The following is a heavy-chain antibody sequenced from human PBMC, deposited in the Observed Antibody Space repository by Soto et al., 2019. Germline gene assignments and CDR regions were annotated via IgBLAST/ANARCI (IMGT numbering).Heavy chain of an antibody. CDR1: GYTFTNYG. D-gene: IGHD2-2*01. Sequence: ASVKGYCKASGYTFTNYGITWVRQAPGQGLEWMGWISAYNGNTNYAQKLQGRVTMTTDTSTSTAYMELRSLRSDDTAVYYCARVACSSTSCHLAWFDPWGQGTLVTVSS. CDR2: ISAYNGNT. J-gene: IGHJ5*02. CDR3: ARVACSSTSCHLAWFDP. V-gene: IGHV1-18*01.